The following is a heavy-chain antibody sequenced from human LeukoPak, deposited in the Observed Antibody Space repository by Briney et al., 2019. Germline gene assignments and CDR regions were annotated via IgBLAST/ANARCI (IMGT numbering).Heavy chain of an antibody. J-gene: IGHJ6*02. V-gene: IGHV4-31*03. CDR1: GGSISSGGYY. CDR2: IYYSGTT. CDR3: ARGGYYYYYGMDV. Sequence: SETLSLTCTVSGGSISSGGYYWSWIRQHPGKGLEWIGYIYYSGTTYYNPSLKSRVTISVDTSKNQFSLKLSSVTAADTAVYYCARGGYYYYYGMDVWGQGTTVTVSS.